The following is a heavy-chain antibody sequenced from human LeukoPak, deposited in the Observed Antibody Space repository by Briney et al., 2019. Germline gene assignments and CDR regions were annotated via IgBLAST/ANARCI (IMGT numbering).Heavy chain of an antibody. D-gene: IGHD3-22*01. V-gene: IGHV3-23*01. CDR3: ANYDSSGNYYINDAFDI. Sequence: PGGSLRLSCAASGFTFSSYAMSWVRQAPGKGLEWVSAISGSGGSTYYADSVKGRFTISRDNSKNTLYLQMNSLRAEDTAVYYCANYDSSGNYYINDAFDIWGQGTMVTVSS. J-gene: IGHJ3*02. CDR1: GFTFSSYA. CDR2: ISGSGGST.